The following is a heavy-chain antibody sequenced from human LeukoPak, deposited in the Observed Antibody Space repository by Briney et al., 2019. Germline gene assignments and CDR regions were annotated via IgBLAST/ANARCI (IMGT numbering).Heavy chain of an antibody. CDR1: GFTFSSYA. J-gene: IGHJ4*02. V-gene: IGHV3-30*04. D-gene: IGHD2-21*02. Sequence: GGSLRLSCAASGFTFSSYAMHWVRQAPGKGLEWVAVISYDGSNKYYADSVKGRFTISRDNSKNTLYLQMNSLRAEDTAVYYCARGHIVVVTAIPLLYWGQGTLVTVSS. CDR2: ISYDGSNK. CDR3: ARGHIVVVTAIPLLY.